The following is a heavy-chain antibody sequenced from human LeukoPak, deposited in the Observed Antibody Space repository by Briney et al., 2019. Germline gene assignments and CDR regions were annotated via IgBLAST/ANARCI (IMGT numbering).Heavy chain of an antibody. CDR1: GFTFSSYW. Sequence: PGGSLRLSCAASGFTFSSYWMSWVRQAPGKGLEWVANIKQDGSEKYYVDSVKGRFTISRDNAKNTLYPQMNSLRAEDTAVYYCATIPYYDFDYWGQGTLVTVSS. J-gene: IGHJ4*02. CDR3: ATIPYYDFDY. CDR2: IKQDGSEK. D-gene: IGHD3-3*01. V-gene: IGHV3-7*01.